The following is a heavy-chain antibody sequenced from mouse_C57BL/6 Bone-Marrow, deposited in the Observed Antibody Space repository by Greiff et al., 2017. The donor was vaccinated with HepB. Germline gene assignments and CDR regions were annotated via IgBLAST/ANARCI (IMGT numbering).Heavy chain of an antibody. CDR1: GYTFTSYW. CDR2: INPSNGGT. D-gene: IGHD2-13*01. Sequence: QVQLQQPGTELVKPGASVKLSCKASGYTFTSYWMHWVKQRPGQGLEWIGNINPSNGGTNYNEKFKSKATLTVDTSSSTAYMQRSSLTSEDSAVYYCAREEPIYYGDPALCYWGQGTTLTVSS. V-gene: IGHV1-53*01. CDR3: AREEPIYYGDPALCY. J-gene: IGHJ2*01.